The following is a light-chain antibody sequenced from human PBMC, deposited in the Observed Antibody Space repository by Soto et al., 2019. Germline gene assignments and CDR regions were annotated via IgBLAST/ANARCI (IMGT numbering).Light chain of an antibody. CDR1: QSLLHNGGETY. CDR2: EVS. CDR3: MQSTQLPPT. J-gene: IGKJ5*01. V-gene: IGKV2D-29*02. Sequence: VLLTQPPLSLSVTRGQRSSISCTSSQSLLHNGGETYLFWYLQKPGQSTQLLIYEVSNRFSGVPDRFSGSGSGTDFTLEISRVEAEDVGIYYCMQSTQLPPTFAQGTRLDIK.